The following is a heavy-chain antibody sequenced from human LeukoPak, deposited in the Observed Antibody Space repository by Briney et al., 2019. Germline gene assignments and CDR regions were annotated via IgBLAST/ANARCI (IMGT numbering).Heavy chain of an antibody. D-gene: IGHD3/OR15-3a*01. Sequence: SETLSLTCAVYGGSFSGYYWSWIRQPPGKGPEWIGEINHSGSTNYNPSLKSRVTISVDTSKNQFSLKLSSVTAADTAVYYCARHPTYRIWTGPRAPDAFDIWGQGTMVTVSS. CDR1: GGSFSGYY. V-gene: IGHV4-34*01. CDR3: ARHPTYRIWTGPRAPDAFDI. CDR2: INHSGST. J-gene: IGHJ3*02.